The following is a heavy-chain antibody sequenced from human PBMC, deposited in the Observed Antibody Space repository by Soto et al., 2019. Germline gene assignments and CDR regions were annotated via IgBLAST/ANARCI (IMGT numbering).Heavy chain of an antibody. J-gene: IGHJ4*02. Sequence: SETLSLTCTLSGGSISGYYWSWIRQPPGKGLEWIGYVYYSGSTKYNPSLESRVTISVDMSNNQFSLMLTSVTAADTAVYYCAKYRRTDAEEYRLDFWGQRTLVTVSS. CDR2: VYYSGST. D-gene: IGHD2-2*01. CDR1: GGSISGYY. CDR3: AKYRRTDAEEYRLDF. V-gene: IGHV4-59*01.